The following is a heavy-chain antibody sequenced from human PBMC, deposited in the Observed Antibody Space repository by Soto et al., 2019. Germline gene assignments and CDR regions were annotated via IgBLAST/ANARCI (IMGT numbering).Heavy chain of an antibody. CDR3: ARGGYSSSWQFSYYYGTDV. CDR2: IYSGGST. D-gene: IGHD6-13*01. J-gene: IGHJ6*02. Sequence: GGSLRLSCAASGFTVSSNYMSWVRQAPGKGLEWVSVIYSGGSTYYADSVKGRFTISRDNSKNTLYLQMNSLRAEDTAVYYCARGGYSSSWQFSYYYGTDVWGQGTTVTVSS. CDR1: GFTVSSNY. V-gene: IGHV3-66*01.